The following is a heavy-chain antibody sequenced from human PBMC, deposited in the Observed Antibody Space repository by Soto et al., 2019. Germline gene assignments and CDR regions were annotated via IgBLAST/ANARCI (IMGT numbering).Heavy chain of an antibody. CDR2: IYSGGST. V-gene: IGHV3-66*01. Sequence: GGSLRLSCAASGFTVSSNYMSWVRQAPGKGLEWVSVIYSGGSTYYADSVKGRFTISRDNSKNTLYLQMNSLRAEDTAVYYCARGERVVYDFWSGSPPSYYYYYMDVWGKGTTVTVSS. CDR3: ARGERVVYDFWSGSPPSYYYYYMDV. J-gene: IGHJ6*03. D-gene: IGHD3-3*01. CDR1: GFTVSSNY.